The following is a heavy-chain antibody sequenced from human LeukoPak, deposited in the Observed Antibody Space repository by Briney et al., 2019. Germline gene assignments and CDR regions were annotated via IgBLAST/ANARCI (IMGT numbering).Heavy chain of an antibody. Sequence: GGSLRLSCAASGFTFSSYWMNWVRQAPGKGLEWVANIKQDGSEKYYVDSVKGRFTISRDNAKNSLYLQMNSLRAEDTAVYYCARDEVGATTEFDYWGQGTLVTVSS. CDR3: ARDEVGATTEFDY. CDR1: GFTFSSYW. J-gene: IGHJ4*02. D-gene: IGHD1-26*01. V-gene: IGHV3-7*01. CDR2: IKQDGSEK.